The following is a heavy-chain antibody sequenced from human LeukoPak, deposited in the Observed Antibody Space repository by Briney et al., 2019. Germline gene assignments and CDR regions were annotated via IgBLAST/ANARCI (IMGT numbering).Heavy chain of an antibody. CDR3: ARGVVRSGTYFAFDI. J-gene: IGHJ3*02. V-gene: IGHV4-59*01. CDR1: DGSISSYY. CDR2: IYSSGST. D-gene: IGHD3-10*01. Sequence: SETLSLTCTVSDGSISSYYWNYIRQPPGKGLEWIGYIYSSGSTNYNPPLKSRVTISLDTSKNQFFLNLSSVTAADTAVYYCARGVVRSGTYFAFDIWGQGTMVSVSS.